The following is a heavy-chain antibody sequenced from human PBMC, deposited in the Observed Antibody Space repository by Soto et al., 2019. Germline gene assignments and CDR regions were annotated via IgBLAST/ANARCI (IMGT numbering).Heavy chain of an antibody. Sequence: QVQLVQSGAEVKKPGASVKVSCKASGYTFTSYYMHWVRQAPGQGLEWMGIINPSGGSTSYAQKFQGRVTMTRDTSTSTVYMELSSLRSEDTAVYYCARDRTGVENPNLRQLVSWGQGPLVTVSS. D-gene: IGHD6-13*01. J-gene: IGHJ4*02. CDR1: GYTFTSYY. CDR3: ARDRTGVENPNLRQLVS. V-gene: IGHV1-46*01. CDR2: INPSGGST.